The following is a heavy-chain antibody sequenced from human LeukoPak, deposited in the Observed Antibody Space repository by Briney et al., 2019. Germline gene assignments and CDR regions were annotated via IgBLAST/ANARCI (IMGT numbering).Heavy chain of an antibody. CDR1: GYTFTGYY. CDR3: ARDKSKQLKPFDY. CDR2: INPNSGGT. Sequence: ASVKVSCKASGYTFTGYYMRWVRQAPGQGLEWMGWINPNSGGTNYAQKFQGRVTMTRDTSISTAYMELSRLRSDDTAVYYCARDKSKQLKPFDYWGQGTLVTVSS. V-gene: IGHV1-2*02. J-gene: IGHJ4*02. D-gene: IGHD6-6*01.